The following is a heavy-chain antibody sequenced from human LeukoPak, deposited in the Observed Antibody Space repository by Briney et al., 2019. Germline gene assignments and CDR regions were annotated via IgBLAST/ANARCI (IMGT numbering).Heavy chain of an antibody. V-gene: IGHV4-59*01. CDR3: AREIPMFNGNWFDP. Sequence: SETLSLTCTVSGGSISSYYWSWIRQPPGKGLEWIGYIYYSGSTNYNPSLKSRVTISVDTSKDQFSLKLSSVTAADTAVYYCAREIPMFNGNWFDPWGQGTLVTVSS. CDR2: IYYSGST. D-gene: IGHD3-10*02. CDR1: GGSISSYY. J-gene: IGHJ5*02.